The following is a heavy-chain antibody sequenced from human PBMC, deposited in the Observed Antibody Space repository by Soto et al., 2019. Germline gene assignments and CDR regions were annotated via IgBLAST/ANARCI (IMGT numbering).Heavy chain of an antibody. J-gene: IGHJ6*01. CDR3: AKDRPLYSRYYYYYGMDV. D-gene: IGHD6-13*01. V-gene: IGHV3-30*18. CDR2: ISYDGSNK. CDR1: GLTFSSYG. Sequence: GGSLRLSCAASGLTFSSYGMHWVRQAPGKGLEWVAVISYDGSNKYYADSVKGRFTISRDNSKNTLYLQMNSLRAEDTAVYYCAKDRPLYSRYYYYYGMDVWGQGTTVNAPQ.